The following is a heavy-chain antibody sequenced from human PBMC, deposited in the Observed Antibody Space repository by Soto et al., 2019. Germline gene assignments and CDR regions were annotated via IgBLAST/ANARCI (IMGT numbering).Heavy chain of an antibody. D-gene: IGHD6-13*01. V-gene: IGHV3-23*04. CDR3: AKDQAATGTGGAFDI. CDR2: ISGSGGST. CDR1: GFTFSTYA. Sequence: VQLVQSGAEVKKPGASVKVSCKASGFTFSTYAMSWVRQAPGKGLEWVSAISGSGGSTHYADSVKGRFTISRDNSKNTLYLQMNSLRAEDTAVYYCAKDQAATGTGGAFDIWGQGTMVTVSS. J-gene: IGHJ3*02.